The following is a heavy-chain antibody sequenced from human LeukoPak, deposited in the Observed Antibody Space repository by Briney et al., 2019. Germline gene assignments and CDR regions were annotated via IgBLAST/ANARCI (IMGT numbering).Heavy chain of an antibody. V-gene: IGHV1-2*02. Sequence: GASVKVSCKASGYTFTGYYMHWVRQAPGQGLEWMGWINPNSGGTNYAQKFQGRVTMTRDTYISTAYMELSRLRSDDTAVYYCARDNYYDSSGSFDYWGQGTLVTVSS. J-gene: IGHJ4*02. CDR3: ARDNYYDSSGSFDY. D-gene: IGHD3-22*01. CDR2: INPNSGGT. CDR1: GYTFTGYY.